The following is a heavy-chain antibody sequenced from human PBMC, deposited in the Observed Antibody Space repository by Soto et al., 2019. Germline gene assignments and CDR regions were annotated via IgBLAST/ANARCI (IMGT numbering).Heavy chain of an antibody. CDR1: GYTFTGYY. V-gene: IGHV1-2*04. CDR2: INPNSGGT. J-gene: IGHJ5*02. D-gene: IGHD6-13*01. CDR3: ARDDSSSWQNWFDP. Sequence: ASVKVSCKASGYTFTGYYMHWVRQAPGQGLEWMGWINPNSGGTNYAQKFQGWVTMTRDTSISTAYMELSRLRSDDTAVYYCARDDSSSWQNWFDPWGQGTLVTVS.